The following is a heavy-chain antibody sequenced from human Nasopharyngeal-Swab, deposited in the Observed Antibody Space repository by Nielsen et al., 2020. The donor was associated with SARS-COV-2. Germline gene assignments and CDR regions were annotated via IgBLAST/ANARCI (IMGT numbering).Heavy chain of an antibody. CDR1: GGSFSGCY. V-gene: IGHV4-34*01. Sequence: GSLRLSCAVYGGSFSGCYWSWIRQPPGKGLEWIGEINHSGSTNYNPSLKSRVTISVDTSKNQFSLKLSSVTAADTAVYYCARGRITMVRGVIMFFDYWGQGTLVTVSS. D-gene: IGHD3-10*01. CDR3: ARGRITMVRGVIMFFDY. CDR2: INHSGST. J-gene: IGHJ4*02.